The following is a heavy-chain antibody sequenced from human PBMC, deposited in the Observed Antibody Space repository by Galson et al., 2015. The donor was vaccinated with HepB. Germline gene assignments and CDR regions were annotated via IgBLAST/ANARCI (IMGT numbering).Heavy chain of an antibody. CDR3: ARRTGWPNWLDP. Sequence: QSGAEVKKPGESLKISCKGSGYTFTNYWIGWMRQMPGKGLEWMGIIYPSDSDIRYSPSFQGQVTISVDKSISTAYLQWSSLKASDSAMYYCARRTGWPNWLDPWGQGTLVTVSS. J-gene: IGHJ5*02. D-gene: IGHD6-19*01. CDR1: GYTFTNYW. V-gene: IGHV5-51*01. CDR2: IYPSDSDI.